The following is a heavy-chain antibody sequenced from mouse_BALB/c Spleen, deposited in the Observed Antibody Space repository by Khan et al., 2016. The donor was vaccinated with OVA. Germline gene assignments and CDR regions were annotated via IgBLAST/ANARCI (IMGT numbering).Heavy chain of an antibody. D-gene: IGHD4-1*01. J-gene: IGHJ3*01. CDR2: ISSDGTYT. V-gene: IGHV5-6*01. CDR1: GFTFSTYG. CDR3: ASHLTGSFAY. Sequence: EVELVESGGDLVKPGGSLKLSCAASGFTFSTYGMSWVRQTPDKRLEWVATISSDGTYTYYPDSVKGRFTISRDNAKNTLYLQMIILKSEDTAMYYCASHLTGSFAYWGQGTLVTVSA.